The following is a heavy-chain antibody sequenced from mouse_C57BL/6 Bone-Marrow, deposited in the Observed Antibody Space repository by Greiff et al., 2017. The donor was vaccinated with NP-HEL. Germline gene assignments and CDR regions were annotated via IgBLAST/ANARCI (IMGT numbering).Heavy chain of an antibody. J-gene: IGHJ3*01. V-gene: IGHV2-2*01. CDR2: IWSGGST. D-gene: IGHD1-1*01. CDR3: ARITTGSSGAY. Sequence: VQLVESGPGLVQPSQSLSITCTVSGFSLTSYGVHWVRQSPGKGLEWLGVIWSGGSTDYNAAFISRLSISKDKSKSQVFFKMNSLQADDTAIYYCARITTGSSGAYWGQGTLVTVSA. CDR1: GFSLTSYG.